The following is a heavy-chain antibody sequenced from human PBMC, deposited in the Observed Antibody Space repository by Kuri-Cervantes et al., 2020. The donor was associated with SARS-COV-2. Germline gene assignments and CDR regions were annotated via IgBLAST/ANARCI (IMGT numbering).Heavy chain of an antibody. CDR2: IIPIFGTA. V-gene: IGHV1-69*05. CDR3: ASGSIAAAGTLPSFDY. Sequence: SVKVSCKASGYTFTTYGISWVRQAPGQGLEWMGGIIPIFGTANYAQKFQGRVTITTDESTSTAYMELSSLRSEDTAVYYCASGSIAAAGTLPSFDYWGQGTLVTVSS. J-gene: IGHJ4*02. D-gene: IGHD6-13*01. CDR1: GYTFTTYG.